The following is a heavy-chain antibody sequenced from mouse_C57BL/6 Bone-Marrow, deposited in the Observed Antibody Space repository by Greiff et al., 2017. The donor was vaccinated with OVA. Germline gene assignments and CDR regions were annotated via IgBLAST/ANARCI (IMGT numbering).Heavy chain of an antibody. CDR3: ASGDYDFDY. J-gene: IGHJ2*01. CDR2: IYPSDSET. Sequence: QVQLQQPGAELVRPGSSVKLSCKASGYTFTSYWMDWVQQRPGQGLEWIGNIYPSDSETHYNQKFKDKATLTVDKSSSTAYMQLSSLTAEDSAVYYCASGDYDFDYWGQGTTLTVSS. V-gene: IGHV1-61*01. CDR1: GYTFTSYW. D-gene: IGHD2-4*01.